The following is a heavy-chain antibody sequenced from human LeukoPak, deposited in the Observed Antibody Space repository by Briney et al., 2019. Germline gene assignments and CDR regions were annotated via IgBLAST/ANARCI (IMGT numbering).Heavy chain of an antibody. Sequence: PGRSLRLSCAASGFTFRSYDMHWVRQAPGKGLEWVAVVWYDESNKYYVDSVKGRFTISRDNSKNTLYLQMNSLRVEDTALYYCAREDSSGAFDIWGQGTMVIVSS. V-gene: IGHV3-33*01. CDR2: VWYDESNK. D-gene: IGHD3-22*01. CDR1: GFTFRSYD. J-gene: IGHJ3*02. CDR3: AREDSSGAFDI.